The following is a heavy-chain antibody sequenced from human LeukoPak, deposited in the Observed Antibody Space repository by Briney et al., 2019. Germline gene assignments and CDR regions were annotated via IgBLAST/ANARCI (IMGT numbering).Heavy chain of an antibody. Sequence: PETLSLTCTVSGGSVTSYYWSWIRQSPGKGLEWIGYMYYTGSTSYNPSLQSRVTISVDTSKNQFSLRLRSLTAADAAVYYCARCSSGYWFDPWGQGTLVTVSS. CDR1: GGSVTSYY. D-gene: IGHD6-19*01. V-gene: IGHV4-59*02. J-gene: IGHJ5*02. CDR2: MYYTGST. CDR3: ARCSSGYWFDP.